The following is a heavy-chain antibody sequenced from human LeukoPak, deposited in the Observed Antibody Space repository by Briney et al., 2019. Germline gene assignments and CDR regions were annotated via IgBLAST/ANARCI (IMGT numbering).Heavy chain of an antibody. V-gene: IGHV3-48*01. J-gene: IGHJ3*02. CDR2: ISSLSGTR. CDR3: AGGHIVATISDAFDI. D-gene: IGHD5-12*01. Sequence: GGSLRLSCAASGFTFGSYSMNWVRQAPGKGLGWVSFISSLSGTREYADSVKGRFTISRDNAKNSLYLQMNSLRAEDTAVYYCAGGHIVATISDAFDIWGQGTMVTVSS. CDR1: GFTFGSYS.